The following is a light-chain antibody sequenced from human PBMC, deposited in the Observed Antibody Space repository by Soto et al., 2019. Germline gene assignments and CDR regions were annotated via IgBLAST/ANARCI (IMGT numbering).Light chain of an antibody. CDR1: SSDVGGYNY. CDR2: DVS. CDR3: SSYASSSTIEVV. J-gene: IGLJ2*01. V-gene: IGLV2-14*01. Sequence: QSALTQPASGSGSPGQSITISCTGTSSDVGGYNYVSWYQQHPGKAPKLMIYDVSNRPSGISNRFSGSKSGNTASLTISGLQPEDEADYYCSSYASSSTIEVVCGGGTKLTVL.